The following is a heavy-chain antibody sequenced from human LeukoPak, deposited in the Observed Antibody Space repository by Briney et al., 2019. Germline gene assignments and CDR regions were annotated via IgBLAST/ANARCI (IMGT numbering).Heavy chain of an antibody. CDR1: GYTFTSYG. D-gene: IGHD3-22*01. CDR2: ISAYNGNT. CDR3: ARAIGTMIVVVIPYFDY. V-gene: IGHV1-18*01. Sequence: ASVKVSCKASGYTFTSYGISWVRQAPGQGLEWMGWISAYNGNTNYAQKLQGRVTMTTDTSTSTAYMELRSRRSDDTAVYYCARAIGTMIVVVIPYFDYWGQGTLVTVSS. J-gene: IGHJ4*02.